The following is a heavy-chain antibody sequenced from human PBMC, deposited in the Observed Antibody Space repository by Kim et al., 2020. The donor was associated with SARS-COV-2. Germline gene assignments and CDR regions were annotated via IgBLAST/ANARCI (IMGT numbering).Heavy chain of an antibody. V-gene: IGHV3-43*02. CDR3: AKEAAQLL. J-gene: IGHJ2*01. D-gene: IGHD2-2*01. Sequence: GGSLRLSCAASGFTFDDYAMQWVRQAPGKGLEWVSLITGDGGTTFSADSVEGRFTISRDNNQNLLYLHMSCLGHEDTAVYYCAKEAAQLLWG. CDR2: ITGDGGTT. CDR1: GFTFDDYA.